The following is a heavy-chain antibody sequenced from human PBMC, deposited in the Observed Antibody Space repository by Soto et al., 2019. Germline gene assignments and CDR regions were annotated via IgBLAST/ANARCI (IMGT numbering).Heavy chain of an antibody. D-gene: IGHD3-9*01. V-gene: IGHV3-21*01. Sequence: GSLPPSGAASAFAFRSYSMNWVRQSEWKGLVGVAATSGSRKSTHYGGSVKGRFTTTKDNGKSTLYLQMNSLRAEATAVYYYVRQLAADWVWGDGSTVTVS. J-gene: IGHJ6*02. CDR3: VRQLAADWV. CDR2: TSGSRKST. CDR1: AFAFRSYS.